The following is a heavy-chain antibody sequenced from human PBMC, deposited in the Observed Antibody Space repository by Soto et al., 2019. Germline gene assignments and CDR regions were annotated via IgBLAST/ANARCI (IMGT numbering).Heavy chain of an antibody. CDR2: IYHSGST. CDR1: GGSISSSNW. Sequence: QVQLQESGPGLVKPSGTLSLTCAVSGGSISSSNWWSWVRQPPGKRLEWIGAIYHSGSTNYNPSRKCRVTISVDKSNIQFSLKLSSGTAADTAVYYCARHGGQWLYRNWFDPWGQGTLVTVSS. D-gene: IGHD6-19*01. J-gene: IGHJ5*02. CDR3: ARHGGQWLYRNWFDP. V-gene: IGHV4-4*02.